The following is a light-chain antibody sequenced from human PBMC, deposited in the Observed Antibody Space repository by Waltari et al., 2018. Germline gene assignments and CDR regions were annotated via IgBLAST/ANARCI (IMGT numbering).Light chain of an antibody. CDR3: QALDTNSVV. Sequence: SYDLSQPPSVSVSPGQTATITCSGDDLGNKNVCWYQQKPGQSPTLVIFQKSKRPSGIPERFSGSNSGNTATLTITGTQPMDEGDYYCQALDTNSVVFGGGTQLTVL. V-gene: IGLV3-1*01. CDR1: DLGNKN. J-gene: IGLJ2*01. CDR2: QKS.